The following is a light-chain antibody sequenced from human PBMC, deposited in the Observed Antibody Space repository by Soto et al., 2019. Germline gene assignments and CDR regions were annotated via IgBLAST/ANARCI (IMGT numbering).Light chain of an antibody. CDR2: EVS. J-gene: IGLJ1*01. V-gene: IGLV2-14*02. Sequence: QSAPPHPASVSGSPGQSTTISCTGTSSDFGNHNLVSWYQQHPGKVPKLMIYEVSNRPSGVSKRFFGSQSGNTASLTISGLQAEDEADYYCSSYTSSSTSPYVFGTGTKVTVL. CDR1: SSDFGNHNL. CDR3: SSYTSSSTSPYV.